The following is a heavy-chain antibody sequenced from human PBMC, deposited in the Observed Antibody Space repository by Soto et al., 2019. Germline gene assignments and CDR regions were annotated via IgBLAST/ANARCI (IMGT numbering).Heavy chain of an antibody. Sequence: LSETLSLTCTVSGGSISSGDYDWTWIRQPPGKGLEWIGYIYYTGNTYYNPSLKSRLTISLDTSKNQVVLTMTNMDPVDTATYYCAHSFKPVSYFDSLGQATLVTVSS. D-gene: IGHD3-16*02. J-gene: IGHJ4*02. CDR2: IYYTGNT. CDR1: GGSISSGDYD. CDR3: AHSFKPVSYFDS. V-gene: IGHV4-30-4*02.